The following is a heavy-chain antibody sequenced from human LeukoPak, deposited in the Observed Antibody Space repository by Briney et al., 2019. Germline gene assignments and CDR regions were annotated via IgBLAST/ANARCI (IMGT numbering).Heavy chain of an antibody. CDR3: ARGPPRDSSGYFNY. CDR2: IKQDGSEK. Sequence: PGGSLRLSCAASGFTFSSYWMNWVRQAPGKGLEWVANIKQDGSEKYYVDSVKGRFTISRDNDKNSLYLQMNSLRAEDTAVYYCARGPPRDSSGYFNYWGQGTLVTVSS. V-gene: IGHV3-7*01. CDR1: GFTFSSYW. D-gene: IGHD3-22*01. J-gene: IGHJ4*02.